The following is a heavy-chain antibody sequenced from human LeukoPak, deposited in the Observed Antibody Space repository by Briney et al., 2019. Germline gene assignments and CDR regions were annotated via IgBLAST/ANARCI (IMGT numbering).Heavy chain of an antibody. D-gene: IGHD3-16*01. J-gene: IGHJ4*02. CDR2: IKSKTDGGTT. CDR1: GFTLNSYW. CDR3: TTDAFGGYGDQDFDY. Sequence: SGGSLRLSCAASGFTLNSYWMHWVRQAPGKGLEWVGRIKSKTDGGTTDYAAPVKGRFTISRDDSKNTLYLQMNSLKTEDTAVYYCTTDAFGGYGDQDFDYWGQGTLVTVSS. V-gene: IGHV3-15*01.